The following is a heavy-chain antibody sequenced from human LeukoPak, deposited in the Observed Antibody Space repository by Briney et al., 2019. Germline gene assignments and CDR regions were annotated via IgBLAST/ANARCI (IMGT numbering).Heavy chain of an antibody. V-gene: IGHV3-48*03. CDR2: ISSSGSTI. CDR1: GFTFSSYE. J-gene: IGHJ6*03. D-gene: IGHD3-10*01. CDR3: AREGGLWFGEPSMDV. Sequence: GGSLRLSCAASGFTFSSYEMNWVRQAPGKGLEWVSYISSSGSTIYYADSVKGRFTISRDNAKNSLYLQMNSLRAEDAAVYYCAREGGLWFGEPSMDVWGKGTTVTISS.